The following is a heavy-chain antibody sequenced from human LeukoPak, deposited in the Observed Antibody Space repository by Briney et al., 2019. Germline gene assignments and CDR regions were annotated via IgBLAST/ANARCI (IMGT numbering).Heavy chain of an antibody. CDR2: ISGNGGRT. J-gene: IGHJ4*02. CDR3: ARDLGYCTNGVRHTRFDY. V-gene: IGHV3-23*01. Sequence: GGSLRLSCAASGFTFSNYAMAWVRQAPGKGLEWVSAISGNGGRTYSADSVQGRFTISRDNSKNTVYLQMDNLRAEDSAMYYCARDLGYCTNGVRHTRFDYWGQGTLVAVSS. CDR1: GFTFSNYA. D-gene: IGHD2-8*01.